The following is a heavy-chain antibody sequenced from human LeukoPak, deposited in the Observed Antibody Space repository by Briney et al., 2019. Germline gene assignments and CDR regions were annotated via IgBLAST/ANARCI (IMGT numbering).Heavy chain of an antibody. V-gene: IGHV4-34*01. Sequence: PSETLSLTCAVYGGSSSGYYWSWIRQPPGKGLEWIGEINHSGSTNYNPSLKSRVTISVDTSKNQFSLKLSSVTAADTAVYYCARAIAAGTGENYWGQGALVTVSS. CDR2: INHSGST. CDR1: GGSSSGYY. D-gene: IGHD6-13*01. CDR3: ARAIAAGTGENY. J-gene: IGHJ4*02.